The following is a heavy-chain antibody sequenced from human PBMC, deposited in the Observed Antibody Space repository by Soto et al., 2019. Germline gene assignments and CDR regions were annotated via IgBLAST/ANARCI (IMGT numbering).Heavy chain of an antibody. Sequence: GGSLRLSCAASGFTFSNYAMSWVRQAQGKGLEWVSAISGSGGSTYYADSVKGRFTISRDNSKNTLYLQMNSLRAEDTAVYYCAKEGPTVTTRERYNSYYYYYYMDVWGKGTTVTVSS. J-gene: IGHJ6*03. D-gene: IGHD4-17*01. V-gene: IGHV3-23*01. CDR2: ISGSGGST. CDR1: GFTFSNYA. CDR3: AKEGPTVTTRERYNSYYYYYYMDV.